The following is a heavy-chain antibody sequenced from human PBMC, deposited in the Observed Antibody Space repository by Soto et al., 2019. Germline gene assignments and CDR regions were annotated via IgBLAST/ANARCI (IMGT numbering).Heavy chain of an antibody. CDR3: ESRCMCSSCYRSGRRWFDP. CDR1: GYTFTSYG. D-gene: IGHD2-2*01. J-gene: IGHJ5*02. Sequence: HVQLVQSGAEVKKPGASVKVSCKASGYTFTSYGISWVRQAPGQGLEWMGWISAYNGNTNYAQKLQGRVTMTTDRSTSEAYIELRGLSSLDTSVYFCESRCMCSSCYRSGRRWFDPWGQGTLVTVST. V-gene: IGHV1-18*01. CDR2: ISAYNGNT.